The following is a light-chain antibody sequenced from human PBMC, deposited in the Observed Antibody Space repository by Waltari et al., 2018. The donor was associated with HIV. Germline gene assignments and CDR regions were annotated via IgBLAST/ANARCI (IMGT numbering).Light chain of an antibody. Sequence: QSVLTQSPSASGTPGQRVTISCSGSNSNIGSNTVNWYQQPPGTAPKLLIYTNNQRPSGVPDRFSGSKSGTSASLAISGLQSEDEADYYCAAWDDSLNGVVFGGGTKVTVL. J-gene: IGLJ2*01. V-gene: IGLV1-44*01. CDR2: TNN. CDR3: AAWDDSLNGVV. CDR1: NSNIGSNT.